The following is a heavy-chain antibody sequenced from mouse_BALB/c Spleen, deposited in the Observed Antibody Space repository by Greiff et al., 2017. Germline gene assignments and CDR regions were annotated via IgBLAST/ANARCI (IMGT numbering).Heavy chain of an antibody. CDR1: GFTFTDYY. J-gene: IGHJ4*01. CDR3: TIYDDYDYAMDY. V-gene: IGHV7-3*02. Sequence: EVHLVESGGGLVQPGGSLRLSCATSGFTFTDYYMSWVRQPPGKALEWLGFIRNKANGYTTEYSASVKGRFTISRDNSQSILYLQMNTLRAEDSATYYSTIYDDYDYAMDYWGQGTSVTVSS. CDR2: IRNKANGYTT. D-gene: IGHD2-3*01.